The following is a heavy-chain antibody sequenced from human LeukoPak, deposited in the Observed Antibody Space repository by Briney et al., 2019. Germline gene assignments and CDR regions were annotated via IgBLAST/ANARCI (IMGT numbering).Heavy chain of an antibody. D-gene: IGHD3-10*01. J-gene: IGHJ4*02. CDR3: ARAPGYYGSGSPYFDY. Sequence: SGTLSLTCAVSGGSISSGDNSWSWIRQPPGKGLEWIGYIYHSGSTSYNPSLKSRVTISVDRSKNQFSLKLTSVTAADTAVYYCARAPGYYGSGSPYFDYWGQGTLVTVSS. CDR1: GGSISSGDNS. V-gene: IGHV4-30-2*01. CDR2: IYHSGST.